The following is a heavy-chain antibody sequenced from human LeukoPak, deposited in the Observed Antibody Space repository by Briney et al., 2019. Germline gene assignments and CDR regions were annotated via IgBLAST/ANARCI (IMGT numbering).Heavy chain of an antibody. V-gene: IGHV4-61*02. CDR3: AREGASWGFT. Sequence: SQTLSLTCTVSGDSISSGRSYWSWIRQPAGKGLEWIGRIHSTGGTEYYPSLKRRVTISVDTAKNQFSLKLTSVTAADTAVHYCAREGASWGFTWGQGTLVTVSS. CDR1: GDSISSGRSY. CDR2: IHSTGGT. J-gene: IGHJ5*02. D-gene: IGHD2-2*01.